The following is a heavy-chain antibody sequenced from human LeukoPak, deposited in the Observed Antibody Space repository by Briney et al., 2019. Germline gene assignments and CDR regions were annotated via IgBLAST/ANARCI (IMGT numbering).Heavy chain of an antibody. CDR3: ARGYYGSGSHCCHMDV. Sequence: SETLSLTCAVYVGSFSGYYWSWIRQPPGKGLEWIGEINHSGSTNYNSSLKSRVTISVDTSKNQFSLKLSSVTAADTAVYYCARGYYGSGSHCCHMDVWGKGTTITVS. J-gene: IGHJ6*03. CDR2: INHSGST. V-gene: IGHV4-34*01. CDR1: VGSFSGYY. D-gene: IGHD3-10*01.